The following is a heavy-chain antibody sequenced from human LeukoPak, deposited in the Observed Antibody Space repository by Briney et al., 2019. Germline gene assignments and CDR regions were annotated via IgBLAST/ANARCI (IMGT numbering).Heavy chain of an antibody. D-gene: IGHD5-12*01. J-gene: IGHJ4*02. CDR3: ARDRGDGYDNFWDY. CDR2: INHSGST. CDR1: GGSFSGYY. V-gene: IGHV4-34*01. Sequence: SETLSLTCAVYGGSFSGYYWSWIRQPPGKGLEWIGEINHSGSTNYNPSLKSRVTISVDTSKNQFSLKLSSVTAADTAVYYCARDRGDGYDNFWDYWGQGTLVTVSS.